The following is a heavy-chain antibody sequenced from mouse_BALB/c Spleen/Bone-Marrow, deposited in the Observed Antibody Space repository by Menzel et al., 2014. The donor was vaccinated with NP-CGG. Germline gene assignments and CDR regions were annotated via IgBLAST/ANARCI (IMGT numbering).Heavy chain of an antibody. Sequence: VQLQQSGAELAKPGASVKMSCKASGYTFTNSWLHWVKQRPGQGLEWIGYINPGTDYTEYEQKFKDKPTLTADRSSSTAYMQLSGLTSEDSAVYFCGNSRTGFPYWGQGTLVTVSA. D-gene: IGHD4-1*01. CDR3: GNSRTGFPY. CDR1: GYTFTNSW. J-gene: IGHJ3*01. V-gene: IGHV1-7*01. CDR2: INPGTDYT.